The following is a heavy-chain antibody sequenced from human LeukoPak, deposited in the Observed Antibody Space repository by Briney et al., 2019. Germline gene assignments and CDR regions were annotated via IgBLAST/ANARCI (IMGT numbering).Heavy chain of an antibody. J-gene: IGHJ4*02. CDR2: INPNTGDT. D-gene: IGHD6-13*01. CDR1: GYRCTDFY. V-gene: IGHV1-2*02. Sequence: ASVKVSCKASGYRCTDFYMHWVRQAPGQGPEWMGWINPNTGDTKYAQRFQGRVTLTRDTSISTAYMELNRLTSDDTAVYYWARAVSWYGPYYFDYWGQGTLVTVPS. CDR3: ARAVSWYGPYYFDY.